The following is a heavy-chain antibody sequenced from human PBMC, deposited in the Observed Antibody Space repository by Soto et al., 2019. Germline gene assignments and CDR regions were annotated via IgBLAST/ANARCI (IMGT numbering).Heavy chain of an antibody. Sequence: SETLSLTCTVSGGSISSYYWSWIRQPPGKGLEWIGYIYYSGSTNYNPSLKSRVTISVDTSKNQFSLKLSSVTAADTAVYYCARSDDCTNGVCYSSENYYMDVWGKGTTVTVSS. CDR3: ARSDDCTNGVCYSSENYYMDV. D-gene: IGHD2-8*01. CDR2: IYYSGST. V-gene: IGHV4-59*01. CDR1: GGSISSYY. J-gene: IGHJ6*03.